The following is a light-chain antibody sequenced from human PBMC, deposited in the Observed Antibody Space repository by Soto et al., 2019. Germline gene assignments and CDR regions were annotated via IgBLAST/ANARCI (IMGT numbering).Light chain of an antibody. J-gene: IGKJ1*01. Sequence: DMQITQSPSTLSGSVGDRVTITCRASQTISSWLAWYQPKPGKAPKLLIYKASTLKSGVPSRFSGSGSGTEFTLTISSLQPDDFATYYCQHYNSYSEAFGQGTKVDIK. V-gene: IGKV1-5*03. CDR1: QTISSW. CDR2: KAS. CDR3: QHYNSYSEA.